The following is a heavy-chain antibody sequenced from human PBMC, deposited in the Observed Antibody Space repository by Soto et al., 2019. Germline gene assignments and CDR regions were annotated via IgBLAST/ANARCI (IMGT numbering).Heavy chain of an antibody. CDR3: ATLAAAVTGFDY. Sequence: ASVKVSCKASGYTFTGYYMHWVRQAPGQGLEWMGWINPNSGGTNYAQKFQGRVTMTRDTSISTAYMELSRLRSDDTAVYYCATLAAAVTGFDYWGQGTLVTVSS. V-gene: IGHV1-2*02. J-gene: IGHJ4*02. CDR1: GYTFTGYY. CDR2: INPNSGGT. D-gene: IGHD6-13*01.